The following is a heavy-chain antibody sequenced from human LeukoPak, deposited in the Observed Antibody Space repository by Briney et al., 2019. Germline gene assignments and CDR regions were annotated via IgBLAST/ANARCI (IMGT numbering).Heavy chain of an antibody. J-gene: IGHJ5*02. D-gene: IGHD3-22*01. Sequence: ASVKVSCKASGYTFTSYGISWVRQAPGQGLEWMGWISAYNGNTNYAQKLQGRVTMTTDTSTSTAYMELRSLRSDDTAVYYCARVYFYDSSGYYYPRESWFDPWGQGTLVTVSS. CDR3: ARVYFYDSSGYYYPRESWFDP. V-gene: IGHV1-18*01. CDR2: ISAYNGNT. CDR1: GYTFTSYG.